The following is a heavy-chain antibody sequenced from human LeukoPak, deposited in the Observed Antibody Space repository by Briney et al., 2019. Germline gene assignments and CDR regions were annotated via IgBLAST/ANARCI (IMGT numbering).Heavy chain of an antibody. Sequence: PGRSLRLSCAASGFTFSSYGMHWVRQAPGKGLEWVAVISYDGSNKYYADSVKGRFTISRDNAKNSLYLQMNSLRAEDTAVYYCARANPGSGDAFDIWGQGTMVTVSS. D-gene: IGHD2-15*01. CDR2: ISYDGSNK. V-gene: IGHV3-30*03. CDR3: ARANPGSGDAFDI. J-gene: IGHJ3*02. CDR1: GFTFSSYG.